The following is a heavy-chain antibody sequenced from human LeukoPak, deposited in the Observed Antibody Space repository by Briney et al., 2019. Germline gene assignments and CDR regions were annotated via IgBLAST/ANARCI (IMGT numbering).Heavy chain of an antibody. CDR1: GFTFSSYG. J-gene: IGHJ6*03. D-gene: IGHD6-13*01. CDR2: IKQDGSEK. V-gene: IGHV3-7*01. Sequence: PGGTLRLSCAASGFTFSSYGMSWVRQAPGKGLEWVANIKQDGSEKYYVDSVKGRFTISRDNAKNSLYLQMNSLRAEDTAVYYCARDRRIIAAAGPPKYYMDVWGKGTTVTVSS. CDR3: ARDRRIIAAAGPPKYYMDV.